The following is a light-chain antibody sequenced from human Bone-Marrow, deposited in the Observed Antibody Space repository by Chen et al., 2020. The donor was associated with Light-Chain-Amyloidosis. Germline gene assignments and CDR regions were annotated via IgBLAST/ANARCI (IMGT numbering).Light chain of an antibody. Sequence: QSALTQPDAGSGAPGQSITISCTGTSSDVGGDNHVSWYQQHPDKAPKLMIYEVTNRPSWVPDRFSGSKSDNTASLTISGLQTEDEADYFCSSYTITNTLVFGSGTRVTVL. CDR2: EVT. V-gene: IGLV2-14*01. CDR3: SSYTITNTLV. J-gene: IGLJ1*01. CDR1: SSDVGGDNH.